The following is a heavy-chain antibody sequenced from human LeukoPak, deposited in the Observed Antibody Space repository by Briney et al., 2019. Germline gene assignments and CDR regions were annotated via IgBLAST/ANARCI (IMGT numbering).Heavy chain of an antibody. CDR2: IYYSGST. V-gene: IGHV4-30-4*01. CDR3: ASQSSGYLGY. Sequence: SETRSLTCTVSGDSISSGDYYWSWIRQPPGKGLEWIGYIYYSGSTYYNSSLKSRVAISVDTSKNQFSLRVSFVTAADTAVYYCASQSSGYLGYWGQGTLVIVSS. J-gene: IGHJ4*02. CDR1: GDSISSGDYY. D-gene: IGHD3-22*01.